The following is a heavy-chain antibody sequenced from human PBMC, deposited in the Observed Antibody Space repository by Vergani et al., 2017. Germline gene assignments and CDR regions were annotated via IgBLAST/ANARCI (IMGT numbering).Heavy chain of an antibody. J-gene: IGHJ4*02. CDR2: IYHSGST. CDR1: GGSISSGGYS. CDR3: ARDQSSGWHAHYFDY. D-gene: IGHD6-19*01. V-gene: IGHV4-30-2*01. Sequence: QLQLQESGSGLVKPSQTLSLTCAVSGGSISSGGYSWSWIRQPPGKGLEWIGYIYHSGSTYYNPSLKSRVTISVDRSKNQFSLKLSSVTAEDTAVYYCARDQSSGWHAHYFDYWGQGTLVTVSS.